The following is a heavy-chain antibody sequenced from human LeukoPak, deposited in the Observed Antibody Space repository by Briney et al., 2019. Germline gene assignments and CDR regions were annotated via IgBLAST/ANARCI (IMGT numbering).Heavy chain of an antibody. CDR3: ASFHYYGSGAYYLSY. Sequence: GGSLRLSCAASGFTFSSYSMTWVRQAPGKGLEWVSDIGDSGATTYYADSVKGRFTISRDNSKNTLYLQMSSLRAEDTAVYFCASFHYYGSGAYYLSYWGQGTLVTVSS. CDR1: GFTFSSYS. D-gene: IGHD3-10*01. J-gene: IGHJ4*02. V-gene: IGHV3-23*01. CDR2: IGDSGATT.